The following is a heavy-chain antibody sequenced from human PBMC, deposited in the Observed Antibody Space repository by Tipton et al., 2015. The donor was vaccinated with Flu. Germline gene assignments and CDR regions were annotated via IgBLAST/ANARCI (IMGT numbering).Heavy chain of an antibody. CDR2: IYTSGST. CDR3: ASPLLGGGAGYDAFDI. Sequence: TLSLTCTVSGGSISSGSYYWSWIRQPAGKGLEWIGRIYTSGSTNYNPSLKSRVTISVDTSKNQFSLKLSSVTAADTAVYYCASPLLGGGAGYDAFDIWGQGTRVTVSS. D-gene: IGHD3-16*01. J-gene: IGHJ3*02. V-gene: IGHV4-61*02. CDR1: GGSISSGSYY.